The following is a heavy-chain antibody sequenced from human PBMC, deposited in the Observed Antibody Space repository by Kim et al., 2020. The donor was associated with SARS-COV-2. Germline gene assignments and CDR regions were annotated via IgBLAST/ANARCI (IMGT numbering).Heavy chain of an antibody. J-gene: IGHJ3*02. Sequence: GGSLRLSCTASGFTFGDYAMSWVRQAPGKGLEWVGFIRSKAYGGTTEYAASVKGRFTISRDDSKSIAYLQMNSLKTEDTAVYYCTRDREVVVVTYDAFDIWGQGTMVTVSS. CDR1: GFTFGDYA. D-gene: IGHD3-22*01. CDR3: TRDREVVVVTYDAFDI. V-gene: IGHV3-49*04. CDR2: IRSKAYGGTT.